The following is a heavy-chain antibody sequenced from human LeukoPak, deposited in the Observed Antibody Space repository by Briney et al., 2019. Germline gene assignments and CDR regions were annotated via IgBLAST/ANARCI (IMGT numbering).Heavy chain of an antibody. Sequence: ASVKVSCKASGYTFTGYYLHWVRQAPGHGLEWLGWINPDSGNTKYAQKFQGRVTLTRDTSISTAYMEVSRLRPDDTAVYYCARVGHHDSSVYADDVFDFWGQGTMVTVSS. V-gene: IGHV1-2*02. CDR1: GYTFTGYY. J-gene: IGHJ3*01. D-gene: IGHD3-22*01. CDR3: ARVGHHDSSVYADDVFDF. CDR2: INPDSGNT.